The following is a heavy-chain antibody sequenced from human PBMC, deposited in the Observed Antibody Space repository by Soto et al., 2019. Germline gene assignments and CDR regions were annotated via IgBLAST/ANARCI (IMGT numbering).Heavy chain of an antibody. CDR1: GGSISSSSYY. Sequence: SETLSLTCTVSGGSISSSSYYWGWIRQPPGKGLEWIGSIYYSGSTYYNPSLKSRVTISVDTSKNQFSLKLSSVTAADTAVYYCASLALRYSYGYADDYWGQGTLVTVSS. D-gene: IGHD5-18*01. CDR3: ASLALRYSYGYADDY. J-gene: IGHJ4*02. V-gene: IGHV4-39*01. CDR2: IYYSGST.